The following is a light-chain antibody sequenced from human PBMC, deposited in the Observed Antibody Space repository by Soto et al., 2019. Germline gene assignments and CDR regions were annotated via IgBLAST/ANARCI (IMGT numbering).Light chain of an antibody. CDR1: QDITKY. Sequence: DIQMTQSPSSLSASVGDRVTITCQASQDITKYLSWYQQKPGTAPKVLISDASNLQSGVPSRFSGSGSETDFTFTISSLQPEDVATYYCQQYDKFPLTFGGGTKVEIK. CDR2: DAS. V-gene: IGKV1-33*01. CDR3: QQYDKFPLT. J-gene: IGKJ4*01.